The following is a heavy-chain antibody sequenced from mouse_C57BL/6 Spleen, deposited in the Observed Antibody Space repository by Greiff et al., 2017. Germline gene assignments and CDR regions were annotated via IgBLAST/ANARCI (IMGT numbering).Heavy chain of an antibody. Sequence: QVQLQQPGAELVRPGSSVKLSCKASGYTFTSYWMHWVKQRPIQGLEWIGNIDPSDSETHYNQKFKDKATLTADKSSSTAYMQLSSLTSEEAAVYYCARTGIYSPHGCWGKGTTLA. D-gene: IGHD1-3*01. J-gene: IGHJ2*01. CDR1: GYTFTSYW. V-gene: IGHV1-52*01. CDR3: ARTGIYSPHGC. CDR2: IDPSDSET.